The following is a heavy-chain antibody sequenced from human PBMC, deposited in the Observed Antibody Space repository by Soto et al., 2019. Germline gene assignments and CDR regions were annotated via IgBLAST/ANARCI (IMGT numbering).Heavy chain of an antibody. J-gene: IGHJ6*02. CDR1: GYTFTGYY. CDR3: ARDSTMVRGKTRYYYYGMDV. V-gene: IGHV1-2*04. D-gene: IGHD3-10*01. CDR2: INPNSGGT. Sequence: ASVKVSCKASGYTFTGYYMHWVRQAPGQGLEWMGWINPNSGGTNYAQKFQGWVNMTRDTSISTAYMELSRLRSDDTAVYYCARDSTMVRGKTRYYYYGMDVWGQGTTVTVSS.